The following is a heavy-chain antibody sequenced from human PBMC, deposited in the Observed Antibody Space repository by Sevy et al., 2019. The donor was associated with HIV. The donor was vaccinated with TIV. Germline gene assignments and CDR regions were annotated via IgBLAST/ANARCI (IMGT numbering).Heavy chain of an antibody. CDR1: GFTFSNYG. D-gene: IGHD2-15*01. V-gene: IGHV3-30*18. Sequence: GGCLRLSCAASGFTFSNYGMHWVRQAPGKGLEWLAVISYDGSNQYYADSVQGRFTISRDNSKNTLYLQMNSLRTVDTAVYYCAKGAVRSSDGTCYSAYYYSVMDVWGQGTTVTVSS. J-gene: IGHJ6*02. CDR2: ISYDGSNQ. CDR3: AKGAVRSSDGTCYSAYYYSVMDV.